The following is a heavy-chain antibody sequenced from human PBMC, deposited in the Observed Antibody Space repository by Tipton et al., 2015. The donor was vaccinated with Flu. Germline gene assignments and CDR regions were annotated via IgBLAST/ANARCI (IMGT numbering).Heavy chain of an antibody. CDR2: IWYDGSNI. CDR1: GFDFSVYG. J-gene: IGHJ6*01. CDR3: ARDEGVVNYYFGMDV. Sequence: RSLRLSCKVSGFDFSVYGMHWVRQAPGKGLEWVAVIWYDGSNIHYADSVKGRFTISRDNSKNTLCLQMNGLRAEDTAVYYCARDEGVVNYYFGMDVWGQGTTVTVSS. V-gene: IGHV3-33*01.